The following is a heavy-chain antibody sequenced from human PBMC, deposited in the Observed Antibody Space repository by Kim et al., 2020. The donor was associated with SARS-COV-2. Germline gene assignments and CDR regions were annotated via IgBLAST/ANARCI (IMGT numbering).Heavy chain of an antibody. CDR2: IYYSGST. J-gene: IGHJ2*01. D-gene: IGHD3-9*01. CDR1: GGSISSGGYY. V-gene: IGHV4-31*03. CDR3: ARDRVPTLRYFDWTQYWYFAL. Sequence: SETLSLTCTVSGGSISSGGYYWSWIRQHPGKGLEWIGYIYYSGSTYYNPSLKSRVTISVDTSKNQFSLKLSSVTAADTAVYYCARDRVPTLRYFDWTQYWYFALWGRGTLLTVSS.